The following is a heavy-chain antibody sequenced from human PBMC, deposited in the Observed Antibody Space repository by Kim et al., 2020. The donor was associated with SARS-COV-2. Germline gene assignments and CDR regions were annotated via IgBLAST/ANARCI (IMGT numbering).Heavy chain of an antibody. CDR1: GDSISNAAYY. CDR3: ARGHNQFDP. J-gene: IGHJ5*02. D-gene: IGHD1-20*01. Sequence: SETLSLICSVSGDSISNAAYYWSWIRLFPGKGLEWLGYIYYSGNTYYNPSLKSRIAMSVDTSKNYFSLKLSSVTAADAAVYFCARGHNQFDPWGQGTLVTVSA. V-gene: IGHV4-31*03. CDR2: IYYSGNT.